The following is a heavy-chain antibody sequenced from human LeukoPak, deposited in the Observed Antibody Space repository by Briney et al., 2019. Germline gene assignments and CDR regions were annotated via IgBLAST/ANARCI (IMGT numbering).Heavy chain of an antibody. J-gene: IGHJ4*02. CDR2: VNSDGSST. D-gene: IGHD1-26*01. Sequence: GGSLRLSCAASGFTFSSYWMHCVRQTPGKGLVWVSHVNSDGSSTKYADSVKGRSTISRDNARDTLYLQMNSLRDEDTAVYYCVRDRGGTFDYWGQGTLVTVSS. CDR1: GFTFSSYW. CDR3: VRDRGGTFDY. V-gene: IGHV3-74*01.